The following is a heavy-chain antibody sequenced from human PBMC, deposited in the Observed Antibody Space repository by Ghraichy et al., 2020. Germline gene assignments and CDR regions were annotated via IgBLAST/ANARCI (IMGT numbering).Heavy chain of an antibody. CDR1: GFTVSSYY. V-gene: IGHV3-66*01. CDR2: IYITGNT. D-gene: IGHD2-2*01. Sequence: GESLNISCVASGFTVSSYYMTWVRQAPGKGLEWVSTIYITGNTFYADSVKGRFTISRESSKNTVFLQMNSLRAEDTAVYYCARVVVVAAAKDYMDVWGEGTTVTVSS. CDR3: ARVVVVAAAKDYMDV. J-gene: IGHJ6*03.